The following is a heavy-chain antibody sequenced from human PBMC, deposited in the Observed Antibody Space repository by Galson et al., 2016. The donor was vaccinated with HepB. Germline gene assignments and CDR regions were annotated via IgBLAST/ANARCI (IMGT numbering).Heavy chain of an antibody. CDR3: ARDGGPWGLAVIDI. CDR2: ISWNSGSI. J-gene: IGHJ3*02. Sequence: SLRLSCAASGFIFDDYAMHWVRQAPGKGLEWVSLISWNSGSIGYADSVRGRFTISRDNAKNSLYLQMRSLRPEDMGLYYCARDGGPWGLAVIDIWGQGTMVTVSS. D-gene: IGHD6-19*01. CDR1: GFIFDDYA. V-gene: IGHV3-9*03.